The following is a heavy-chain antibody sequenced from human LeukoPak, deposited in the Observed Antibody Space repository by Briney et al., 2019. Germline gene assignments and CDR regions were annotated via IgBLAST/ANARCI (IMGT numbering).Heavy chain of an antibody. CDR3: ARWDSSGCLDY. CDR1: GLTFSDYY. D-gene: IGHD3-22*01. V-gene: IGHV3-11*01. J-gene: IGHJ4*02. CDR2: ISSSGTTI. Sequence: PGGSLRLSCAASGLTFSDYYMSWIRHAPWKRLEWVSYISSSGTTIYYADSVKGRFTISRDNAKNSLYLQMNSLRAEDTAVYFCARWDSSGCLDYWGQGTLVTVSS.